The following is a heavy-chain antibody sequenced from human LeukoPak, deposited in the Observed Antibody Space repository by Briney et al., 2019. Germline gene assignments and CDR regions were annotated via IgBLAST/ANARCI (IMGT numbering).Heavy chain of an antibody. V-gene: IGHV3-23*01. J-gene: IGHJ4*02. CDR1: GFTFSSYA. D-gene: IGHD2-15*01. Sequence: GGSLRLSCAASGFTFSSYAMSWVRQAPGKGLEWVSAISGSGGSTYYADSVKGRFTISRDNSKNTLYLQMNSLRAEDTAVYYCAKDPSTPWQLPLYCFDYWGQGTLVTVSS. CDR3: AKDPSTPWQLPLYCFDY. CDR2: ISGSGGST.